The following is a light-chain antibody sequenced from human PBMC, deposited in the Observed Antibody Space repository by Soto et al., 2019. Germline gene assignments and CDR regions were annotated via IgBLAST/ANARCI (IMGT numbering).Light chain of an antibody. CDR3: LQLYNFSWR. V-gene: IGKV1-6*01. J-gene: IGKJ1*01. CDR2: AAS. Sequence: AIQMTQSPSSLAGSVGDRVTITCRESQGISNGLAWDQLKLGSAPKLMIFAASYLQGGVPTRFGGSRSGTDFTLTIIRLQPEDLAPYDCLQLYNFSWRVGQGTKV. CDR1: QGISNG.